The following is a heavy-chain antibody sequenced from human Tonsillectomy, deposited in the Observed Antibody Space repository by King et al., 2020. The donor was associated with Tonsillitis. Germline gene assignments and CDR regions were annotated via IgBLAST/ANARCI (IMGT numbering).Heavy chain of an antibody. CDR2: IFASGTT. CDR1: GDFINGGSFY. Sequence: VQLQESGPGLVKPSQTLSPTCTVSGDFINGGSFYWGWVRQPAGKGLEYIGRIFASGTTHYNPSFQSRVTMSVDTSKNQFSLKLSSVTAADTAVYYCARVLSYYENWFDAWGHGTLVTVSS. V-gene: IGHV4-61*02. D-gene: IGHD3-10*01. CDR3: ARVLSYYENWFDA. J-gene: IGHJ5*01.